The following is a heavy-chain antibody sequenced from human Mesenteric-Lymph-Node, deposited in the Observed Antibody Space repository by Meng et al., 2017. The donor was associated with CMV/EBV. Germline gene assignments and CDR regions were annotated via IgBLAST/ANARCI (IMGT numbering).Heavy chain of an antibody. CDR3: RGSGSYTRKGADY. Sequence: SETLSLTCTVSGGSVSSGSYYWSWIRQPPGKGLEWIGYISYSGSTNYNPSLKSRVTISVDTSKNQFSLKLSSVTAADTAVYYCRGSGSYTRKGADYWGQGTLVTVSS. CDR2: ISYSGST. J-gene: IGHJ4*02. D-gene: IGHD1-26*01. CDR1: GGSVSSGSYY. V-gene: IGHV4-61*01.